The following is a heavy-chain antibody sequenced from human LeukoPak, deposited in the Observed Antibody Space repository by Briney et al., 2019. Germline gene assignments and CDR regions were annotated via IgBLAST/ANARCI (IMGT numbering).Heavy chain of an antibody. Sequence: TSETLSLTCAVYGGSFSGYYWSWIRQPPGKGLEWIGEINHSGGTKYNPSLKSRVTISVDTSKNQFSLKLSSVTAADTAMYYCARVKDPGGYYYYYYMDVWGKGTTVTVSS. CDR2: INHSGGT. CDR1: GGSFSGYY. V-gene: IGHV4-34*01. D-gene: IGHD3-16*01. J-gene: IGHJ6*03. CDR3: ARVKDPGGYYYYYYMDV.